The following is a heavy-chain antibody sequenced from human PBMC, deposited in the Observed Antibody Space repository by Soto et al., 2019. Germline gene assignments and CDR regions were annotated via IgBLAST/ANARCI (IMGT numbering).Heavy chain of an antibody. CDR3: ARLRSHYYGSGSYSDWFDP. J-gene: IGHJ5*02. V-gene: IGHV1-2*04. CDR1: GYTFTGYY. CDR2: INPNSGGT. Sequence: ASVKVSCKASGYTFTGYYMHWVRQAPGQGLEWMGWINPNSGGTNYAQKFQGWVTMTRDTSISTAYMELSRLRSDDTAVYYCARLRSHYYGSGSYSDWFDPWGQGTLVTVSS. D-gene: IGHD3-10*01.